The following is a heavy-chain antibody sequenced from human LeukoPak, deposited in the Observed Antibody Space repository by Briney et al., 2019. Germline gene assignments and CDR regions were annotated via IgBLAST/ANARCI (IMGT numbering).Heavy chain of an antibody. CDR2: VGSSDNA. J-gene: IGHJ4*02. Sequence: GGSLRLSCAASGFSFCSNPMGWVRQAPGKGLEWVSGVGSSDNAYYADSVKGRFTISRDDSKNTLYLQMNSLRAEDMAVYYCAKKYTTSSPSFDYWGQGTLVTVSS. CDR1: GFSFCSNP. D-gene: IGHD6-6*01. CDR3: AKKYTTSSPSFDY. V-gene: IGHV3-23*01.